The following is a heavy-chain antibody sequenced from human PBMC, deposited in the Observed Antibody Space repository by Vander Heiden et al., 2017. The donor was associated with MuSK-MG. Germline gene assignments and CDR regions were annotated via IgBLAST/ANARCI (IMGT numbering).Heavy chain of an antibody. CDR2: INTNTKHP. CDR1: GYSFTSYG. Sequence: QVQLVQSGSELKKPGASVKVSCKTSGYSFTSYGMNWVRQAPGQGLEWMGWINTNTKHPTYAQGFTGRFVFSLDSSVSTAYLEISSLEAEDTAVYFCARDGRDGYNSLNFDYWGQGTLVTVSS. D-gene: IGHD5-12*01. CDR3: ARDGRDGYNSLNFDY. J-gene: IGHJ4*02. V-gene: IGHV7-4-1*02.